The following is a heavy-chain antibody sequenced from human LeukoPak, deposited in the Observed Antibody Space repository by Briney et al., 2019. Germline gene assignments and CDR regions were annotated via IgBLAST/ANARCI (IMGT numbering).Heavy chain of an antibody. CDR2: IYYSGST. V-gene: IGHV4-59*01. D-gene: IGHD5-18*01. CDR3: ARSGYSYGADAFDI. CDR1: GGSISSYY. J-gene: IGHJ3*02. Sequence: SETLSLTCTVSGGSISSYYWSWIRQPPGKGLEWIGYIYYSGSTNYNPSLKSRVTISVDTSKNQFSLKLSSVTAADTAVYYCARSGYSYGADAFDIWGQGAMVTVSS.